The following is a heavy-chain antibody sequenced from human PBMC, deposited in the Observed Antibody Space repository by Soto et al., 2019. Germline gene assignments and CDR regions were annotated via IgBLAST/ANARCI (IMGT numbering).Heavy chain of an antibody. CDR3: ARHKLNYGSGSYYKSKFDY. CDR2: IYYSGST. V-gene: IGHV4-31*03. Sequence: PSETLSLTCTVSGGSISSGGYYWSWIRQHPGKGLEWIGYIYYSGSTYYNPSLKSRVTISVDTSKNQFSLKLSSVTAADTAVYYCARHKLNYGSGSYYKSKFDYWGQGTLVTVSS. D-gene: IGHD3-10*01. J-gene: IGHJ4*02. CDR1: GGSISSGGYY.